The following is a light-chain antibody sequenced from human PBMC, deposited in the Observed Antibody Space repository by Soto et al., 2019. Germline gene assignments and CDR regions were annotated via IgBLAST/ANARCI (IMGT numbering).Light chain of an antibody. Sequence: DIQMTQSPSTLSASVGDRVTVTCRASQSIASWLAWYQQKPGKAPKLLIYKASNLENGVPSRFSGSGSGTEFTLTINSLQPDDFATYYCQRYSSHLYTFGQGTKVDVK. CDR1: QSIASW. CDR3: QRYSSHLYT. J-gene: IGKJ2*01. CDR2: KAS. V-gene: IGKV1-5*03.